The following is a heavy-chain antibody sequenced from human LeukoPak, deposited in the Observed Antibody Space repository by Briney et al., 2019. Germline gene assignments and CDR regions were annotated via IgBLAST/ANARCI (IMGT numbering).Heavy chain of an antibody. D-gene: IGHD5-24*01. V-gene: IGHV3-23*01. Sequence: GGSLRLSCAASGFIFSSYGMSWVRQAPGKGLEWVSGISGSGGSTYYADSVKGRFTISRDNSKNTLYLQMNSLRAEDIAVYYCAKRREMATVYYFDYWGQGTLVTVSS. CDR3: AKRREMATVYYFDY. J-gene: IGHJ4*02. CDR1: GFIFSSYG. CDR2: ISGSGGST.